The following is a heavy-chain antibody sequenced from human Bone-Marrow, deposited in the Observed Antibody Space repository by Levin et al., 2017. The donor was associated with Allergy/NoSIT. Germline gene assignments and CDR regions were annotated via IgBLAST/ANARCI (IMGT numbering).Heavy chain of an antibody. CDR3: ARAGYGGPLPDFDY. CDR1: GGSSSYFR. D-gene: IGHD5-12*01. CDR2: SDRSGST. J-gene: IGHJ4*02. V-gene: IGHV4-34*01. Sequence: SETLSLTCAVYGGSSSYFRWSWIRQSPGKGLEWIGESDRSGSTSYTPSLKSRVNISIDMSKKQFSLNLTSVTAADTAVYYCARAGYGGPLPDFDYWGPGALVTVSS.